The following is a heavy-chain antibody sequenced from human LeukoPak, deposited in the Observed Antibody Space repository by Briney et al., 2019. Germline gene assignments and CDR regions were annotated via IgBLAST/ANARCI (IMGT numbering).Heavy chain of an antibody. CDR1: GGSFSGYY. CDR2: INHSGST. Sequence: SETLSLTCAVYGGSFSGYYWSWNRQPPGKGLEWIGEINHSGSTNYNPSLKSRVTISVDTSKNQFSLKLSSVTAADTAVYYCARGRGYCSGGSCYRLDYWGQGTLVTVSS. D-gene: IGHD2-15*01. CDR3: ARGRGYCSGGSCYRLDY. V-gene: IGHV4-34*01. J-gene: IGHJ4*02.